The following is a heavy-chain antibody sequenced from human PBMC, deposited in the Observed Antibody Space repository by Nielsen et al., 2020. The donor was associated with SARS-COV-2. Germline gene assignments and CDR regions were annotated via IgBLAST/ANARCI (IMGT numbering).Heavy chain of an antibody. V-gene: IGHV4-4*02. Sequence: SETLSLTCAVSGGSVSTNDWWTWVRQPPGQGLEWIGEIYHSGSTNYDPSLKSRVTISVDKSNNQFSLRLTSVTAADTAVYYCARGPGVEVVANYFDPWGQGTPVTVSS. CDR3: ARGPGVEVVANYFDP. CDR1: GGSVSTNDW. CDR2: IYHSGST. J-gene: IGHJ5*02. D-gene: IGHD4/OR15-4a*01.